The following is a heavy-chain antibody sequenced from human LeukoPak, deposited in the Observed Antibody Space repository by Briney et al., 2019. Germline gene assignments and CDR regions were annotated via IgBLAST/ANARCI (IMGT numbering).Heavy chain of an antibody. D-gene: IGHD5-12*01. Sequence: GGSLRLSCAASGFSFSSHGMSWVRQAPGKVLEWVSGIIGGAGSTYYADSVKGRFTISRDNAKNSLYLQMNSLRAEDTAVYYCARVGGATGYWGQGTLVTVSS. J-gene: IGHJ4*02. V-gene: IGHV3-23*01. CDR2: IIGGAGST. CDR3: ARVGGATGY. CDR1: GFSFSSHG.